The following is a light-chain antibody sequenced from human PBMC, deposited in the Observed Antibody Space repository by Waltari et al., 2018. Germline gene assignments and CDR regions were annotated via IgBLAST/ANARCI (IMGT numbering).Light chain of an antibody. CDR3: QAWDSNIVV. Sequence: SYELTQPPSVSVSPGQTATIPCSGVKFEDKYVSWYQKKPGQSPVRVIYQNKKRPSGIPERLSGSNTGNTVSLTISGAQAMDEAEYYCQAWDSNIVVFGGGTKLTVL. CDR2: QNK. CDR1: KFEDKY. J-gene: IGLJ2*01. V-gene: IGLV3-1*01.